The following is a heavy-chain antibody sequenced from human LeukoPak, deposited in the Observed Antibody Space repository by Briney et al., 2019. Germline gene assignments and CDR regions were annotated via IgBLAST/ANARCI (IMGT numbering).Heavy chain of an antibody. D-gene: IGHD2-21*01. Sequence: GGSLRLSCAASGFSFSSYAMGWVRQAPGKGLEWVSTITSRSDQIWNVDSVRGRFTISGDNSKNTLYLQMNSLRAEDTALYYCVRDRRFPDDVFDIWGQGTMVTVSS. CDR3: VRDRRFPDDVFDI. CDR1: GFSFSSYA. J-gene: IGHJ3*02. CDR2: ITSRSDQI. V-gene: IGHV3-23*01.